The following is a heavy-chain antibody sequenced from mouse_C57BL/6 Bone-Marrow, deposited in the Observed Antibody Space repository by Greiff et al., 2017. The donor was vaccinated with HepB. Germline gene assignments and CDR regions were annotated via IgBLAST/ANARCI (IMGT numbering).Heavy chain of an antibody. CDR3: ARPLITTVVGGDY. V-gene: IGHV1-50*01. D-gene: IGHD1-1*01. Sequence: VKLVESGAELVKPGASVKLSCKASGYTFTSYWMQWVKQRPGQGLEWIGEIDPSDSYTNYNRKFKGKATLTVDTSSSTAYMQLSSLTSEDSAVYYCARPLITTVVGGDYWGQGTTLTVSS. J-gene: IGHJ2*01. CDR2: IDPSDSYT. CDR1: GYTFTSYW.